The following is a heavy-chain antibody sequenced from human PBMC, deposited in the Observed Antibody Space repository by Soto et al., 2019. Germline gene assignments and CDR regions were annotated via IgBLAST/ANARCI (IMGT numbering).Heavy chain of an antibody. CDR2: IIPIFGTA. D-gene: IGHD2-15*01. J-gene: IGHJ6*02. CDR1: GGTFSSYA. V-gene: IGHV1-69*12. Sequence: QVQLVQSGAEVKKPGSSVKVSCKASGGTFSSYAISWVRQAPGQGLEWMGGIIPIFGTANYAQKFQGRVTIPADGSKSKAYMELSSLRSEDTAVYYCARDDIVVVVAATPYRNYYYYGMDVWGQGTTVTVSS. CDR3: ARDDIVVVVAATPYRNYYYYGMDV.